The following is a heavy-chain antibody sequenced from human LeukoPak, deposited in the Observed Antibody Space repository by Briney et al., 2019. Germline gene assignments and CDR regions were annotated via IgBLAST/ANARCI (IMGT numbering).Heavy chain of an antibody. J-gene: IGHJ3*02. CDR2: IYDSGST. V-gene: IGHV4-39*07. CDR1: GGSIRSSYYY. CDR3: ARADRSDYYSAPNAFDI. D-gene: IGHD3-22*01. Sequence: PSETLSLTCTVSGGSIRSSYYYWGWIRQPPGKGLEWIGSIYDSGSTYYNPSLKSRVTISVDTSKNQFSLRLSSVTAADTAVYFCARADRSDYYSAPNAFDIWGQGTMVAVSS.